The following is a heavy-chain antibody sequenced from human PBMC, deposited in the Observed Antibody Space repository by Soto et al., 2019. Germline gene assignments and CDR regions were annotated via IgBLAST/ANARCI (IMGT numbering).Heavy chain of an antibody. CDR3: ATTYYYGSGSYFSIPYVAFDI. V-gene: IGHV1-69*13. CDR2: IIPIFGTA. D-gene: IGHD3-10*01. Sequence: ASVKVSCKASGGTFSSYAISWVRQAPGQGLEWMGGIIPIFGTANYAQKFQGRVTITADESTSTAYMELSSLRSEDTAVYYCATTYYYGSGSYFSIPYVAFDIWGQGTMVTVSS. CDR1: GGTFSSYA. J-gene: IGHJ3*02.